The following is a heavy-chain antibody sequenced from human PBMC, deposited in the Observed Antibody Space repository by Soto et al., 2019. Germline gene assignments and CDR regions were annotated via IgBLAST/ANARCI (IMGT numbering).Heavy chain of an antibody. J-gene: IGHJ4*02. D-gene: IGHD1-1*01. Sequence: QVHLVQSGAEVRKPGASVKVSCKGSGYTFTSYGIAWVRQAPGQVLEWMGWISAHNDNTNYAQKVQGRVTVTRDTSTSTAYMELRNLRSDDTAVYYCARGRYGDYWGQGALVTVSS. V-gene: IGHV1-18*01. CDR2: ISAHNDNT. CDR3: ARGRYGDY. CDR1: GYTFTSYG.